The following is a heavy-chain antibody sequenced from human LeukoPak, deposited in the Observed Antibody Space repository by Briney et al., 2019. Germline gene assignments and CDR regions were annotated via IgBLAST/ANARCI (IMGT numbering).Heavy chain of an antibody. CDR1: GYTFTGYY. CDR2: INPNTGTT. CDR3: ARATAENDH. Sequence: ASVKVSCKASGYTFTGYYMHWVRQAPGQGLEWMGWINPNTGTTSYAQKFQGRVTMTRDTSISTVNMELSRLTSDDTAVYYCARATAENDHWGQGSLVTVSS. V-gene: IGHV1-2*02. J-gene: IGHJ4*02. D-gene: IGHD1-14*01.